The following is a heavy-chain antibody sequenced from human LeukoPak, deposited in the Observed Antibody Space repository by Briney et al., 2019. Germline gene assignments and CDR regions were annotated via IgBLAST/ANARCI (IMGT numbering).Heavy chain of an antibody. CDR3: ATPRGYGNSDAFDI. CDR2: FDPEDGET. D-gene: IGHD4-23*01. Sequence: GASVKVSCKVSGYTLTELSMHWVRQAPGKGLEWTGGFDPEDGETIYAQKFQGRVTMTEDTSTDTAYMELSSLRSEDTAVYYCATPRGYGNSDAFDIWGQGTMVTVSS. J-gene: IGHJ3*02. CDR1: GYTLTELS. V-gene: IGHV1-24*01.